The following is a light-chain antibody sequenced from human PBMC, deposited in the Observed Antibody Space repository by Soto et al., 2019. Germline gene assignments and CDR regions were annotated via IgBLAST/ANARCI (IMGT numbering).Light chain of an antibody. CDR1: SSDVGAYKY. J-gene: IGLJ3*02. V-gene: IGLV2-8*01. CDR3: TSYVGSNIWV. CDR2: EVS. Sequence: QSALTQPPSASGSPGQSVTISCTGTSSDVGAYKYVSWYQQYPGKAPKLMIYEVSKRPSGVPDRFSGSKSGNTASLTVSGLQAEYESGYFCTSYVGSNIWVFGGGTKLTVL.